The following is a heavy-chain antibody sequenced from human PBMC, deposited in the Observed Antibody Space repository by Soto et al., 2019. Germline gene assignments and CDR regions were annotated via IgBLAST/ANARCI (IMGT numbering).Heavy chain of an antibody. V-gene: IGHV4-39*01. Sequence: PPETMSLTCTVSGGSISSSSYYWGWIRQPPGKGLEWIGSIYYSGSTYYNPSLKSRVTISVDTSKNQFSLKLSSVTAADTAVYYCASSADCSSTSCYGYGMDVWGQGTTVTVSS. CDR1: GGSISSSSYY. CDR3: ASSADCSSTSCYGYGMDV. CDR2: IYYSGST. J-gene: IGHJ6*02. D-gene: IGHD2-2*01.